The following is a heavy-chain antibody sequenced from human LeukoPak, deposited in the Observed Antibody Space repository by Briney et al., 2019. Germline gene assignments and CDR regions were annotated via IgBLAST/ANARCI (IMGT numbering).Heavy chain of an antibody. V-gene: IGHV3-23*01. CDR2: ISGSGGST. Sequence: GGSLRLSCAASGFTFSSYAMSWVRHAPGKGLEWVSAISGSGGSTYYADSVKGRFTVSRDNSKNTLYLQMNSLRAEDTAVYYCAKDRGTIFGVVIRSPYWGQGTLVTVSS. CDR1: GFTFSSYA. CDR3: AKDRGTIFGVVIRSPY. J-gene: IGHJ4*02. D-gene: IGHD3-3*01.